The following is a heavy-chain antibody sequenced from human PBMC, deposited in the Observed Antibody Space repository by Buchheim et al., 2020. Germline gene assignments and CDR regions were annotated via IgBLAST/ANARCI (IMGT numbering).Heavy chain of an antibody. CDR1: GFSLSTSGMR. Sequence: QVTLKESGPALVKHTQTLTLTCTLSGFSLSTSGMRVSWIRQPPGKALEWLARIDWDDDKFYSTSLKTRLTISKEHSKNQVVLTMTNMDPVDTATYYCAREYCRSTSCYNWFDPWGQGTL. CDR2: IDWDDDK. J-gene: IGHJ5*02. V-gene: IGHV2-70*04. D-gene: IGHD2-2*01. CDR3: AREYCRSTSCYNWFDP.